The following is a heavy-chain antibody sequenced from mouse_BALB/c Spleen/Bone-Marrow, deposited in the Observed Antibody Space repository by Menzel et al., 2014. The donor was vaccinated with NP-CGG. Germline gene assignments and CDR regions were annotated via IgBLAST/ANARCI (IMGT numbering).Heavy chain of an antibody. Sequence: QVQLQQSGAELVKPGASVKMSCKASGYTFTSYSMHWVKQTPGQGLEWIGTFYPGNGDTSYNQKFKGKATLTADTFSSTAYMQLSSRTSEDSAVYYCARGWLITYWGQGTLVTVSA. CDR3: ARGWLITY. J-gene: IGHJ3*01. V-gene: IGHV1-12*01. CDR1: GYTFTSYS. CDR2: FYPGNGDT. D-gene: IGHD1-1*02.